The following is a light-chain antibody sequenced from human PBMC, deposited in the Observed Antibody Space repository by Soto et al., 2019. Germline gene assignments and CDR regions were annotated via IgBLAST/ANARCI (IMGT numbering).Light chain of an antibody. CDR1: SSDVGGYNY. CDR3: SSYTSSSTWV. CDR2: DVR. V-gene: IGLV2-14*01. J-gene: IGLJ3*02. Sequence: QSALTQPASVYGSPGQSITISCTGTSSDVGGYNYVSWYQQHPGKAPKLMIYDVRNRPPGVSKRFSGSKSVNTASLTISGLQAEDEADYYCSSYTSSSTWVFGGGTKLTVL.